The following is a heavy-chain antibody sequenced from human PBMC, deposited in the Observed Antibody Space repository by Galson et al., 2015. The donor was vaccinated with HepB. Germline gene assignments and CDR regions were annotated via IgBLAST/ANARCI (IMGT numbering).Heavy chain of an antibody. CDR1: GFTFSSYA. D-gene: IGHD3-3*01. J-gene: IGHJ4*02. CDR2: ISGSGGST. Sequence: SLRLSCAASGFTFSSYAMSWVRQAPGKGLEWVSAISGSGGSTYYADSVKGRFTISRDNSKNTLYLQMNSLRAEDTAVYYCAKATRRFWSGYYTILYYFDYWGQGTLVTVSS. V-gene: IGHV3-23*01. CDR3: AKATRRFWSGYYTILYYFDY.